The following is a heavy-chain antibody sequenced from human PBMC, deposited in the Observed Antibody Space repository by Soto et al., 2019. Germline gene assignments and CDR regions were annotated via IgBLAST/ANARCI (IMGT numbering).Heavy chain of an antibody. CDR1: GGSVSRGNYY. Sequence: QVQLQESGPGLVKASETLSLTCTVSGGSVSRGNYYWSWIRQPPGKGLEWVGFVYDSGTTSYNPSLKSRITISLDTSKNQFSLKLTSVTAADTAVYYCARASFPKKYFDILSWGRGTLVTVSS. CDR3: ARASFPKKYFDILS. J-gene: IGHJ2*01. CDR2: VYDSGTT. D-gene: IGHD3-9*01. V-gene: IGHV4-61*01.